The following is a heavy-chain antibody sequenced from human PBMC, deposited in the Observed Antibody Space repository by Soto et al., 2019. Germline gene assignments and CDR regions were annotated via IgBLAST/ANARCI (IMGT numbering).Heavy chain of an antibody. J-gene: IGHJ4*02. CDR3: ARGGIAARPFDY. Sequence: QVQLQQWGAGLLKPSETLSLTCAVYGGSFSGYYWSWIRQPPGKGLEWIGEINHSGSTNYHPSLKSRVTISVDTSKNQFSLKLSSVTAADTAVYYCARGGIAARPFDYWGQGTLVTVSS. V-gene: IGHV4-34*01. D-gene: IGHD6-6*01. CDR1: GGSFSGYY. CDR2: INHSGST.